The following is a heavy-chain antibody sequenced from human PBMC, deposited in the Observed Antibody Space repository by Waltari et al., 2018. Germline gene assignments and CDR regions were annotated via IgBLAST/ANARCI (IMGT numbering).Heavy chain of an antibody. CDR2: IKSKSDGGTT. CDR1: GFTFSSYE. V-gene: IGHV3-15*01. D-gene: IGHD3-10*01. J-gene: IGHJ4*02. Sequence: EVQLVESGGGLVQPGGSLRLSCAASGFTFSSYEMNWVRQAPGKGLEWVGLIKSKSDGGTTDYAAPLKGRVIISRDDSRNTVYLQINSLKTEDTAMYYCTTGLWFGEFRAHHLDYWGQGTLVAVSS. CDR3: TTGLWFGEFRAHHLDY.